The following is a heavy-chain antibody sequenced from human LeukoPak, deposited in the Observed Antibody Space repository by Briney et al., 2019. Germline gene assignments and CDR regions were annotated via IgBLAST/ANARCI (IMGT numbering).Heavy chain of an antibody. J-gene: IGHJ6*02. V-gene: IGHV4-61*01. CDR1: GVSVSSGSYY. CDR2: IYYSGST. CDR3: ARDKWFTTYYYYGMDV. D-gene: IGHD3-22*01. Sequence: SETLSLTCTVSGVSVSSGSYYWSWIRQPPGKGLEWIGYIYYSGSTNYNPSLKSRVTISVDTSKNQFSLKLSSVTAADTAVYYCARDKWFTTYYYYGMDVWGQGTTVTVSS.